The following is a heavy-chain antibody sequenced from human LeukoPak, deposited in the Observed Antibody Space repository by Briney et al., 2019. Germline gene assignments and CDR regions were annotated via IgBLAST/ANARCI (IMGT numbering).Heavy chain of an antibody. CDR3: ARLGITYYDILTGYYTPHNKRHYYYYYYMDV. Sequence: PSETLSLTCAVSGYSINSGYCWGWIRQPPGKGLEWIGGIDHSGSTNYNPSLKSRVTISVDTSKNQFSLKLSSVTAADTAVYYCARLGITYYDILTGYYTPHNKRHYYYYYYMDVWGKGTTVTISS. CDR2: IDHSGST. J-gene: IGHJ6*03. CDR1: GYSINSGYC. D-gene: IGHD3-9*01. V-gene: IGHV4-38-2*01.